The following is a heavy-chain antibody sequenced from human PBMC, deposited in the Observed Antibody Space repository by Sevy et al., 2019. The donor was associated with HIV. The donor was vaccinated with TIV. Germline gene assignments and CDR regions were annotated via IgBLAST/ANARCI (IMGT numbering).Heavy chain of an antibody. D-gene: IGHD3-22*01. V-gene: IGHV1-24*01. J-gene: IGHJ3*02. CDR1: GYTLTELS. Sequence: ASVKVSCKVSGYTLTELSMHWVRQAPGKGLEWMGGFDPEDGETIYAQKFQGRVTMTEDTSTDTAYMELSSLRSEDTAGYYCATATITIIARSPVNSCAFDIWGQGTMVTVSS. CDR3: ATATITIIARSPVNSCAFDI. CDR2: FDPEDGET.